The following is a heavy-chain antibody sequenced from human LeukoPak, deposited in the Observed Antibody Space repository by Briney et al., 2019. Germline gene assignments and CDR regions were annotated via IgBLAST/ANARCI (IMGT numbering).Heavy chain of an antibody. J-gene: IGHJ4*02. CDR3: AKDVVVRGVIITGLDY. CDR1: GFTFSSYG. V-gene: IGHV3-30*18. CDR2: ISYDGSNK. Sequence: GGSLRLSCAASGFTFSSYGMHWVRQAPGKGLEWVAVISYDGSNKYYADSVKGRFTISRDNSKNTLYLQMNSLRAEDTAVYYCAKDVVVRGVIITGLDYWGQGTLVTVSS. D-gene: IGHD3-10*01.